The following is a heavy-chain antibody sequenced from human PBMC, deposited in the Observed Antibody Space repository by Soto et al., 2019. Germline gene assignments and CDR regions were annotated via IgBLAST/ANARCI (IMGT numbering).Heavy chain of an antibody. CDR3: ARSESSGPPNAFDI. CDR1: GGSISSGGYY. CDR2: IYYSGST. V-gene: IGHV4-31*03. J-gene: IGHJ3*02. Sequence: QVQLQESGPGLVKPSQTLSLTCTVSGGSISSGGYYWSWIRQHPGKGLEWIGYIYYSGSTYYNPSVKSRVTISVDTSKNQFSLKLSSVTAADTAVYYCARSESSGPPNAFDIWGQGTMVTVSS.